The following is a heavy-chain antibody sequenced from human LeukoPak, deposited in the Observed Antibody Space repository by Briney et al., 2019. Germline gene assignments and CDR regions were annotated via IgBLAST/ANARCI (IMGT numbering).Heavy chain of an antibody. Sequence: SGGSLRLSCTASGFTFGDYAMSWVRQAPGKGLEWVGFIRSKAYGGTTEYAASVKGRLTISRDDSKSIAYLQMNSLNTEDTALSYGSRNYYGDSGGFFDSWGQGTLVTVSS. V-gene: IGHV3-49*04. CDR3: SRNYYGDSGGFFDS. J-gene: IGHJ4*02. D-gene: IGHD4-17*01. CDR2: IRSKAYGGTT. CDR1: GFTFGDYA.